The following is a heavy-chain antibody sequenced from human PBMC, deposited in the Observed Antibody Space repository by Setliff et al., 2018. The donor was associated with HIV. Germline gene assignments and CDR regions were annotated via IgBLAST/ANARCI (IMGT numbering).Heavy chain of an antibody. CDR3: ARFSSSWPYYFDY. Sequence: ASVKVSCKASGYTFTNYGITWVRQAPGQGLEWMGWITADNGNTNYAQRFKGRVTMTSDTSTSTAYMELRSLGSDDTAVYYCARFSSSWPYYFDYWGQGMLVTVSS. V-gene: IGHV1-18*01. CDR2: ITADNGNT. D-gene: IGHD6-13*01. J-gene: IGHJ4*02. CDR1: GYTFTNYG.